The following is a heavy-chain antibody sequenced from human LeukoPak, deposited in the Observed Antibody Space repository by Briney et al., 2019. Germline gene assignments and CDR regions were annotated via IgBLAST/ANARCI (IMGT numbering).Heavy chain of an antibody. CDR2: IYSGGST. CDR3: ARALTDSSGWWNNWFDP. D-gene: IGHD6-19*01. CDR1: GFTVSTNY. V-gene: IGHV3-53*01. Sequence: GGSLRLSCAASGFTVSTNYMSWVRQAPGKGLEWVSVIYSGGSTYYADSVKGRFTISRDNSKNTVYLQMISLRAEDTAVYYCARALTDSSGWWNNWFDPWGQGTLVTVSS. J-gene: IGHJ5*02.